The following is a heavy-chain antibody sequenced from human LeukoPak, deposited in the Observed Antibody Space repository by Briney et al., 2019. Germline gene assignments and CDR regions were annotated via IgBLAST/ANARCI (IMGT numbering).Heavy chain of an antibody. CDR1: GFTFSSYA. V-gene: IGHV3-23*01. CDR2: ISGSGGST. CDR3: AKGQYCSSTSCYVIGAFDI. D-gene: IGHD2-2*01. J-gene: IGHJ3*02. Sequence: GGSLRLSCAASGFTFSSYAMHWVRQAPGKGLEWVSAISGSGGSTYYADSVKGRFTISRDNSKNTLYLQMNSLRAEDTAVYYCAKGQYCSSTSCYVIGAFDIWGQGTMVTVSS.